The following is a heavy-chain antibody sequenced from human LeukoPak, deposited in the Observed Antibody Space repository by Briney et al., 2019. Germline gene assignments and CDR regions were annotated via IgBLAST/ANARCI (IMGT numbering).Heavy chain of an antibody. V-gene: IGHV3-33*06. CDR1: GFTLSNYG. CDR2: LWSDGTHQ. Sequence: GRSLSLSCAASGFTLSNYGMQWVRQAPGKGLEWVAVLWSDGTHQYYADSVKGRFAMSRDNSKNTMYLQMNSLRAEDTAVYYCAKTPVYYYDSSGLDYWGQGTLVTVSS. D-gene: IGHD3-22*01. CDR3: AKTPVYYYDSSGLDY. J-gene: IGHJ4*02.